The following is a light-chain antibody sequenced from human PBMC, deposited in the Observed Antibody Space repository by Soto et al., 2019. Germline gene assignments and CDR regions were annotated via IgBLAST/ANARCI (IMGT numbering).Light chain of an antibody. Sequence: DIQLTQSPSFLSASVGDRVTITCRASQDISSYLAWYQQKPGKAPTLLIFGASSLQSGVPSRFSGSGSGTEFTLTISSLQPEDFAIYYCQQHYNTPRTFGQGTKVDIK. V-gene: IGKV1-9*01. CDR1: QDISSY. J-gene: IGKJ1*01. CDR3: QQHYNTPRT. CDR2: GAS.